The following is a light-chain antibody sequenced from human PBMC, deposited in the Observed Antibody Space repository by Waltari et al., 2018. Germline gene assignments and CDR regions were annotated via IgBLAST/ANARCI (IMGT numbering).Light chain of an antibody. Sequence: QSVLTQPRSVSGSPGQSVAIPCTGPSSEVGAYDYVSWYQQYPGKAPKVMIYGVYKRPSGVPVRFSGSKSGNTASLTISGLQAEDEADYYCCSYANAKWVFGGGTRLTVL. CDR3: CSYANAKWV. J-gene: IGLJ3*02. CDR1: SSEVGAYDY. V-gene: IGLV2-11*01. CDR2: GVY.